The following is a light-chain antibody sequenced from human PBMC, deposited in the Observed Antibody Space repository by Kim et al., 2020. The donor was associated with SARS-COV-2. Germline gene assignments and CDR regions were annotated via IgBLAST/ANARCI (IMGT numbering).Light chain of an antibody. CDR1: QSGSSN. Sequence: VAPGERATLSVTARQSGSSNLAWYQQKPGQAPRLLIYGASTRATGIPARFSGSGSGTEFTLTISSLQSEDFAVYYCQQYNNWPFTFGPGNKVDIK. J-gene: IGKJ3*01. V-gene: IGKV3-15*01. CDR3: QQYNNWPFT. CDR2: GAS.